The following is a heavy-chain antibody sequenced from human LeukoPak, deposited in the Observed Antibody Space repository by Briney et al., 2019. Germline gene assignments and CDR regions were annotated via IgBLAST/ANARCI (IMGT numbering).Heavy chain of an antibody. CDR2: INPSGGST. CDR1: GYTFTSYY. D-gene: IGHD3-16*01. J-gene: IGHJ4*02. V-gene: IGHV1-46*01. CDR3: ARGSSGGIDY. Sequence: ASVKVSCKASGYTFTSYYMHWVRQAPGQGLEWMGIINPSGGSTSYAQKSQGRVTMTRDTSTSTAYMELSSLRSEDMAVYYCARGSSGGIDYWGQGTLVTVSS.